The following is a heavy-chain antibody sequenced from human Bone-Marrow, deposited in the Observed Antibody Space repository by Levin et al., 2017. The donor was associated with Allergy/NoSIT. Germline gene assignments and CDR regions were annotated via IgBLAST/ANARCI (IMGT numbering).Heavy chain of an antibody. V-gene: IGHV4-31*03. CDR1: GDSSSSGGYY. Sequence: SSQTLSLTCTVSGDSSSSGGYYWSWIRQHPGKGLEWIGYIYYSGSTYYNPSLKSRVTISIDTSKKQFSLKLSSVTAADTAVYYCARAGRSYYSGMDGWGQGTTVTVSS. CDR3: ARAGRSYYSGMDG. D-gene: IGHD1-26*01. J-gene: IGHJ6*02. CDR2: IYYSGST.